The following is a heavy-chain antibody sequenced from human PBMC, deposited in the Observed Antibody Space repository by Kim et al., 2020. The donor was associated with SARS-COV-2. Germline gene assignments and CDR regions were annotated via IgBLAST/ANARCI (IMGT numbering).Heavy chain of an antibody. D-gene: IGHD6-19*01. V-gene: IGHV3-21*04. J-gene: IGHJ4*02. Sequence: YADAVNGRFTISTDNARASRYLQMNSLRAEDTAVYYCARVLTTGWSYFDYWGQGTLVTVSS. CDR3: ARVLTTGWSYFDY.